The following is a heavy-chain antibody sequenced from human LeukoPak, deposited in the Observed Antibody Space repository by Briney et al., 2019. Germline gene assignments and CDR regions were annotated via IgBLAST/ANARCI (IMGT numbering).Heavy chain of an antibody. Sequence: GGSLRLSCAASGFTFSSYSMNWVRQAPGKGLEWVSSISSSSSYIYYADSVKGRFTISRDNAKNSLYLRMNSLRAEDTAVYYCARDPTYDFWSGPLYHFDYWGQGTLVTVSS. CDR2: ISSSSSYI. CDR3: ARDPTYDFWSGPLYHFDY. V-gene: IGHV3-21*01. J-gene: IGHJ4*02. CDR1: GFTFSSYS. D-gene: IGHD3-3*01.